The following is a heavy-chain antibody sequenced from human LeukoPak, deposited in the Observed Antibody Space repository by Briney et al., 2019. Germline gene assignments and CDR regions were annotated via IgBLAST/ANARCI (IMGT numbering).Heavy chain of an antibody. V-gene: IGHV4-39*01. Sequence: SETLSLTCTVSGDSFTNTDFFWGWLRQPPGKGLEWIATIDDSGRIYSNPSLRSRVTMSRDTSKNQFSLKVTSVTAADTAVYYCARLDGSLAHISGSYPDFWGQGILVAVSS. CDR3: ARLDGSLAHISGSYPDF. CDR2: IDDSGRI. D-gene: IGHD1-26*01. J-gene: IGHJ4*02. CDR1: GDSFTNTDFF.